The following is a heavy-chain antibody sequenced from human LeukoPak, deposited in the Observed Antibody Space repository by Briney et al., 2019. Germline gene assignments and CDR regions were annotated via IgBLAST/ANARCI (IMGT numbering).Heavy chain of an antibody. CDR1: GFTVSSNY. V-gene: IGHV3-53*01. CDR3: ARISGWELLFDY. Sequence: GGSLRLSCAASGFTVSSNYMSWVRQAPWKGLEWVSVIYSGGSTYYADSVKGRFTISRDNSKNTLYLQMNSLRAEDTAVYYCARISGWELLFDYWGQGTLVTVSS. J-gene: IGHJ4*02. D-gene: IGHD6-19*01. CDR2: IYSGGST.